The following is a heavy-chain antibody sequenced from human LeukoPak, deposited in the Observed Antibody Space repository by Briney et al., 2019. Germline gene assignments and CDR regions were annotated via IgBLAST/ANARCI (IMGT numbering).Heavy chain of an antibody. J-gene: IGHJ6*03. D-gene: IGHD1-1*01. Sequence: EGSLRLSCAASGFSFSDNYMSWIRQAPGKGLEWVSYISSSGSTMYFADSVKGRFTISRDNAKNSLYLQMNSLRAEDTAVYYCARGVVLDYYYYYYMDVWGKGTMVTVSS. CDR3: ARGVVLDYYYYYYMDV. CDR1: GFSFSDNY. CDR2: ISSSGSTM. V-gene: IGHV3-11*01.